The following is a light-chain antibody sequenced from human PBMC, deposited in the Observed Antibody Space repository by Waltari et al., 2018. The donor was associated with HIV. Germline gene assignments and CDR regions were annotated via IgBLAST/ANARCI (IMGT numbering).Light chain of an antibody. J-gene: IGLJ2*01. CDR3: CSYAGTSTVV. Sequence: QSALTQPASVSGSPGQSMTISCTGTSSDFGSYNLVSWYQQHPGKAPKLMIYEVSKRPSGVSNRFSGSKSGNTASLTISGLQAEDEADYYCCSYAGTSTVVFGGWTKLTVL. CDR2: EVS. CDR1: SSDFGSYNL. V-gene: IGLV2-23*02.